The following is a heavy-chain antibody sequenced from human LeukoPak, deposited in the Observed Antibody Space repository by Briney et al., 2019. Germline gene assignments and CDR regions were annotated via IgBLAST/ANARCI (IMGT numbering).Heavy chain of an antibody. V-gene: IGHV1-18*01. Sequence: GASVKVSCKASGYTFTSYGISWVRQAPGQGLEWMGWISAYYGNTNYAQKLQGRVTMTTDTSTSTAYMELRSLRSDDTAVYYCARDSGSYSGDYYYYMGVWGKGTTVTVSS. CDR3: ARDSGSYSGDYYYYMGV. CDR2: ISAYYGNT. D-gene: IGHD1-26*01. J-gene: IGHJ6*03. CDR1: GYTFTSYG.